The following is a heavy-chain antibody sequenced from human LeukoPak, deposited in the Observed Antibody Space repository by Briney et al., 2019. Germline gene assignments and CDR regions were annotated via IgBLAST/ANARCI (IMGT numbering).Heavy chain of an antibody. CDR3: ARLDCSGGSCCRSPFDP. CDR2: IYSSGTT. D-gene: IGHD2-15*01. CDR1: SGSINNYY. J-gene: IGHJ5*02. V-gene: IGHV4-4*07. Sequence: SETLSLTCTVSSGSINNYYWSWIRQPAGKGLEWIGRIYSSGTTNYNPSLKSRVTISVDTSKNQFSLKLSSVTAADTAVYYCARLDCSGGSCCRSPFDPWGQGTLVTVSS.